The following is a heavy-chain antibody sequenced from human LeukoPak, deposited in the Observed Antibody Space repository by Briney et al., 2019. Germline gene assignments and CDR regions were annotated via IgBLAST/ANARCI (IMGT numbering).Heavy chain of an antibody. D-gene: IGHD1-26*01. Sequence: PSETLSLTCTVSGGSISSYYWSWIRQPPGKGLEWIGYIYYSGSTNYNPSLKSRVTISVDTSKNQFSLKLSSVTAADTAVYYCAREHIVGATTHYFDYWGQGTLVTVSS. CDR2: IYYSGST. CDR3: AREHIVGATTHYFDY. V-gene: IGHV4-59*01. CDR1: GGSISSYY. J-gene: IGHJ4*02.